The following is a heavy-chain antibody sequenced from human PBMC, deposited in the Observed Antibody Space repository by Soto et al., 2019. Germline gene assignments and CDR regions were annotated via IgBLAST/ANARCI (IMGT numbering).Heavy chain of an antibody. J-gene: IGHJ4*02. CDR3: ARIPLFYGSGSYYNLDY. CDR1: GGSFSGYY. V-gene: IGHV4-34*01. CDR2: INHSGST. D-gene: IGHD3-10*01. Sequence: SETLSLTCAVYGGSFSGYYWSWIRQPPGKGLEWIGEINHSGSTNYNPSLKSRVTISVDTSKNQFSLKLSSVTAADTAVYYCARIPLFYGSGSYYNLDYWGQGTLVTVSS.